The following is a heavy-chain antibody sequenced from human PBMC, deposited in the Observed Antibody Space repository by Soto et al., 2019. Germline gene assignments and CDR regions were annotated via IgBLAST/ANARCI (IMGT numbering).Heavy chain of an antibody. CDR3: ARTGPYNGPLAWFDP. D-gene: IGHD1-20*01. CDR1: GYTFTSYG. CDR2: ISAYNDNT. Sequence: ASVKVSCKASGYTFTSYGISWVRQAAGQGLEWMGWISAYNDNTNYAQKLQGRVTMTTDTSKSTTYMELRSLRSDDTAVYYCARTGPYNGPLAWFDPWGQGTLVTVSS. J-gene: IGHJ5*02. V-gene: IGHV1-18*04.